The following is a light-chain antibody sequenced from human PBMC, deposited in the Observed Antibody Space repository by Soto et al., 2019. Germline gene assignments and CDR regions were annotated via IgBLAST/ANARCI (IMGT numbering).Light chain of an antibody. J-gene: IGKJ1*01. Sequence: DIQMTQSPSTLSASVGDRVTITCRASQSISGWLAWYQQKPGKAPKLLIYDASSLERGGPSRFSGSGSGTEFTLTITSLQPDDFATYYCQQYNSYPWTFGQGTKVDIK. V-gene: IGKV1-5*01. CDR3: QQYNSYPWT. CDR1: QSISGW. CDR2: DAS.